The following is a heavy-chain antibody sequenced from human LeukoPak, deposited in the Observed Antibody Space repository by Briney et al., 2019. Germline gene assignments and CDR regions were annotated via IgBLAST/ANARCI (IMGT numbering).Heavy chain of an antibody. CDR3: ARHFCSSTSCSD. Sequence: PGVSLRLSCAASGFTFSGYSMNWVRQSPGKGLEWVSYISSSSSPIYYADSVKGRFTISRDNAKNTLYLQMHSLRADDTAVYYCARHFCSSTSCSDWGQGTLVTVSS. CDR1: GFTFSGYS. D-gene: IGHD2-2*01. J-gene: IGHJ4*02. CDR2: ISSSSSPI. V-gene: IGHV3-48*01.